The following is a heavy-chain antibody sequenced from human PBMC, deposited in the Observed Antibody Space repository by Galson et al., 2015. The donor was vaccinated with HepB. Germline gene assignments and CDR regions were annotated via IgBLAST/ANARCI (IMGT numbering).Heavy chain of an antibody. D-gene: IGHD6-19*01. CDR3: TRDPYSSGWSDLAPTPDY. CDR2: IWYDGSNK. Sequence: SLRLSCAASGFTFSSYGMHWVRPALGKGLEWVAVIWYDGSNKYYADSVKGRFTISRDNSKNTLYLQMNSLRAEYTAVYYCTRDPYSSGWSDLAPTPDYGGQGTLVTVSS. V-gene: IGHV3-33*08. J-gene: IGHJ4*02. CDR1: GFTFSSYG.